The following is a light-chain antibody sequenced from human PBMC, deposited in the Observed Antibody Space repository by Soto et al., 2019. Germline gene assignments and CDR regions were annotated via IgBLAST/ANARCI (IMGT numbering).Light chain of an antibody. J-gene: IGKJ2*01. CDR2: GAS. V-gene: IGKV3-20*01. CDR3: QQYGSSPPFT. CDR1: QSISSTY. Sequence: EIVLTQSPGTLSLSPGERATLSCRASQSISSTYLAWYQQKPGQAPMLLIYGASNRATCIPDRFSGSGSGTDFTLTISRLEPVDFAVYYCQQYGSSPPFTFGQGTKLEIK.